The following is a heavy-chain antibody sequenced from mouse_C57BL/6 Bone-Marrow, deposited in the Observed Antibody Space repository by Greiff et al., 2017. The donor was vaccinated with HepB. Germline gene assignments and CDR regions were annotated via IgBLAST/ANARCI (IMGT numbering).Heavy chain of an antibody. J-gene: IGHJ2*01. CDR1: GFTFSSYG. D-gene: IGHD1-1*01. CDR2: ISSGGSYT. Sequence: EVQLVESGGDLVKPGGSLKLSCAASGFTFSSYGMSWVRQTPDKRLEWVATISSGGSYTYYPDSVKGRFTISIDNAKNTLYLQMSSLKSEDTAMYYCARQVLPYFDYWGQGTTLTVSS. CDR3: ARQVLPYFDY. V-gene: IGHV5-6*01.